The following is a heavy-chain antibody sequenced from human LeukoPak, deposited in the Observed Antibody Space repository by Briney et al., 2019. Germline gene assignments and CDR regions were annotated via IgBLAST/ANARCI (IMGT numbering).Heavy chain of an antibody. CDR1: GFAFSSYA. CDR3: ARDRVGGSFDF. Sequence: GGSLRLSCAASGFAFSSYAMSWVRQAPGKGLEWVSFISSTSETIYYADSMKGRFTTSRDNAENSLYLQMSSLRADDTAVYYCARDRVGGSFDFWGQGTLVTVSS. V-gene: IGHV3-48*01. J-gene: IGHJ4*02. CDR2: ISSTSETI. D-gene: IGHD6-19*01.